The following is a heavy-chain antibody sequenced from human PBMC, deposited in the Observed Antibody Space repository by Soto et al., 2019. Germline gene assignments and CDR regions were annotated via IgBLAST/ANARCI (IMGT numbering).Heavy chain of an antibody. CDR3: ATDLVGRQWLADY. D-gene: IGHD6-19*01. J-gene: IGHJ4*02. CDR2: FDPEDGET. Sequence: ASVKVSCKVSGYTLTELSMHWVRQAPGKGLEWMGGFDPEDGETIYAQKFQGRVTMTEDTSTDTAYMELGSLGSEDTAVYYCATDLVGRQWLADYWGQGTLVTVSS. V-gene: IGHV1-24*01. CDR1: GYTLTELS.